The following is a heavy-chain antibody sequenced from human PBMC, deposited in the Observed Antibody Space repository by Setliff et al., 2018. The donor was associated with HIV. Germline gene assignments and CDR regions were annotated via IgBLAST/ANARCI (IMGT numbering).Heavy chain of an antibody. CDR1: GFTLREVS. J-gene: IGHJ6*03. V-gene: IGHV1-24*01. CDR2: FDPEDGET. CDR3: AIDMVGGYFERLFPPSYYMDL. D-gene: IGHD3-9*01. Sequence: ASVKVSCKVSGFTLREVSMHWVRQAPAKGLEWMGYFDPEDGETVYALKFQGRVTMTEDTSTDTAYMELSGLRSEDTAVYYCAIDMVGGYFERLFPPSYYMDLWGVGTSVTVSS.